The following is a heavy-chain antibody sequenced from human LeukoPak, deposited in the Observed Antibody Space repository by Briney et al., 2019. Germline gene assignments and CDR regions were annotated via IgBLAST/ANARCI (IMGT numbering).Heavy chain of an antibody. V-gene: IGHV3-30*18. CDR1: GFTFSSYG. CDR2: ISYDGSNK. D-gene: IGHD3-22*01. J-gene: IGHJ4*02. Sequence: GGSLRLSCAASGFTFSSYGMHWVRQAPGKGLEWVAVISYDGSNKYYADSVKGRFTISRDNSKNTLYLQMNSLRAEDTAVYYCAKDGDSSGYYYRGLDYWGQGTLVTVSS. CDR3: AKDGDSSGYYYRGLDY.